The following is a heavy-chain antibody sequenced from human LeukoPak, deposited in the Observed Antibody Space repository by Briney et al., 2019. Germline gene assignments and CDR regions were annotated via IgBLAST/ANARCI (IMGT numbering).Heavy chain of an antibody. V-gene: IGHV4-34*01. D-gene: IGHD3-9*01. CDR3: ARHGVPRYYAMDV. Sequence: RPSQTLSLTCAVYVGSFSDYYWSWIRQSPGKGLEWIAEINHSGSTNYNPSLKSRVTMSVDTSKNQFSLKLISVTAADTAVYYCARHGVPRYYAMDVWAKGTTVSVSS. J-gene: IGHJ6*04. CDR1: VGSFSDYY. CDR2: INHSGST.